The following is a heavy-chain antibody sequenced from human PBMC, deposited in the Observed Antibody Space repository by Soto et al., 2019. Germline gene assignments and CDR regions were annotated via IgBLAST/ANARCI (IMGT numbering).Heavy chain of an antibody. Sequence: EVQLVESGGGLVQPGGSLRLSCAASGFTFSSYSMNWVRQAPGKGLEWVSYISSSSSNIYYADSVKGRFTISRDNAKNSLYLQMNSLRDEGTAVYYCARDLVVVVVAATPGYYGMDVWGQGTTVTVSS. D-gene: IGHD2-15*01. CDR2: ISSSSSNI. J-gene: IGHJ6*02. CDR1: GFTFSSYS. CDR3: ARDLVVVVVAATPGYYGMDV. V-gene: IGHV3-48*02.